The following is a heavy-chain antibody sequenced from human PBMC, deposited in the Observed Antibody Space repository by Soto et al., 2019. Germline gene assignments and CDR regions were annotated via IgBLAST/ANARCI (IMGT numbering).Heavy chain of an antibody. V-gene: IGHV3-21*01. J-gene: IGHJ4*02. CDR2: ISSSSSYI. Sequence: EVQLVESGGGLVKPGGPLRLSCAASGFTFSSYSMNWVRQAPGKGLEWVSSISSSSSYIYYADSVKGRFTISRDNAKNSLYLEMNSLRAEDTAVYYCARVTVGFDYWGQGTLVTVSS. D-gene: IGHD1-26*01. CDR3: ARVTVGFDY. CDR1: GFTFSSYS.